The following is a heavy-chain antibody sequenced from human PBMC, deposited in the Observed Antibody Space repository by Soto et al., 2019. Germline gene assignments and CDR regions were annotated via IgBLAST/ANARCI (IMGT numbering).Heavy chain of an antibody. J-gene: IGHJ4*02. CDR1: GVSLTSGTYY. V-gene: IGHV4-31*03. CDR3: ASTEDFFDY. CDR2: IFYSGST. Sequence: PWETLSLTCSVSGVSLTSGTYYWSWIRQHPGKGLEWIGYIFYSGSTDYNPSLKSRVNISVDTSKNQFSLKLSSVTAADTAVYYCASTEDFFDYWGQGTLVTVSS.